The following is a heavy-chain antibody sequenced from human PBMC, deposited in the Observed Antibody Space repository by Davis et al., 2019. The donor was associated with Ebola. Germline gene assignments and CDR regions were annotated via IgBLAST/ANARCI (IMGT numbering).Heavy chain of an antibody. CDR2: ISTGSGTV. V-gene: IGHV3-48*01. Sequence: PGGSLRLSCAASGFTFSSHHMNWVRQAPGKGLEWISFISTGSGTVYYADSVKGRFTISRDNSKNTLYLQMNSLRAEDTAVYYCAKDPVMAVAGTEWFDPWGQGTLVTVSS. CDR3: AKDPVMAVAGTEWFDP. CDR1: GFTFSSHH. D-gene: IGHD6-19*01. J-gene: IGHJ5*02.